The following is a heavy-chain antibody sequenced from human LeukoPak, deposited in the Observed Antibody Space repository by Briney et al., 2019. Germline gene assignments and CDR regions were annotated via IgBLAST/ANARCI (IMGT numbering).Heavy chain of an antibody. V-gene: IGHV1-3*03. CDR2: INAANGHT. J-gene: IGHJ6*03. CDR3: ARGRGPPNSNRDFYYYYYMAV. D-gene: IGHD6-13*01. Sequence: ASVKVSCKASGYTFTNYAIHWVRQAPGQRFEWMGWINAANGHTKYSQEFQDRITITRDTFATTAYMELSNLRSEDIALYYCARGRGPPNSNRDFYYYYYMAVWGTGTTVTVSS. CDR1: GYTFTNYA.